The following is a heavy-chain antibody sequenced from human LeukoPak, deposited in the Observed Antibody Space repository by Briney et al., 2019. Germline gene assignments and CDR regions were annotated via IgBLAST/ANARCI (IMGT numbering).Heavy chain of an antibody. CDR2: INHSGST. J-gene: IGHJ5*02. D-gene: IGHD3-9*01. CDR3: ARDCNRYSDWSLGKWFDP. V-gene: IGHV4-34*01. CDR1: GGSFSGYY. Sequence: SETLSLTCAVYGGSFSGYYWSWIRQPPGKGLEWIGEINHSGSTNYNPSLKSRVTISVDTSKNQFSLKLSSVTAADTAVYYCARDCNRYSDWSLGKWFDPWGQGTLVTVSS.